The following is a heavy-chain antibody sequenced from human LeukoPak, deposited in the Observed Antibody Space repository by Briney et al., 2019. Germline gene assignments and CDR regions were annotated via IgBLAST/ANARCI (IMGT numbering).Heavy chain of an antibody. J-gene: IGHJ5*02. CDR3: ARPTVAGRRDWFDP. Sequence: ASVKVSCKTSGYTFTDYDITWVRQAPGQGLEWMGRVSPYNGNTYYSQRFQGRVTISKDTSTGTAYMELRSLRSDDTAVYYCARPTVAGRRDWFDPWGQGTLVTVSS. CDR1: GYTFTDYD. V-gene: IGHV1-18*01. CDR2: VSPYNGNT. D-gene: IGHD6-19*01.